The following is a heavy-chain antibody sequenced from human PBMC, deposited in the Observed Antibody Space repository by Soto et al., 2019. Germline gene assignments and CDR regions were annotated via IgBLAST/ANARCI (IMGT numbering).Heavy chain of an antibody. CDR2: INHSGGST. D-gene: IGHD6-13*01. CDR1: GYTFTSYY. Sequence: QVQLVQSGAEVKKPGASVKVSCKASGYTFTSYYMHWVRQAPGQGLEWMGIINHSGGSTSYAQKFQGRVTMTRDTSTSTVYMELSSLRSEDTAVYYCARSPSRQLVVSYYYYYMDVWGKGTTVTVSS. CDR3: ARSPSRQLVVSYYYYYMDV. V-gene: IGHV1-46*03. J-gene: IGHJ6*03.